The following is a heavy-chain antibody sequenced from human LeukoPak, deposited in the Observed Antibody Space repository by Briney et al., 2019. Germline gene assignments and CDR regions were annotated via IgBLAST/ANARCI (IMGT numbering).Heavy chain of an antibody. CDR1: GGSFSGYY. J-gene: IGHJ3*02. D-gene: IGHD3-3*02. V-gene: IGHV4-34*01. Sequence: SSETLSLTCAVYGGSFSGYYWSWIRQPPGKGLEWIGEINHSGSTNYNPSLKSRVTISVDTSKNQFSLKLSSVTAADTAVYYCASSLIGLAGAFDIWGQGTMVTVSS. CDR3: ASSLIGLAGAFDI. CDR2: INHSGST.